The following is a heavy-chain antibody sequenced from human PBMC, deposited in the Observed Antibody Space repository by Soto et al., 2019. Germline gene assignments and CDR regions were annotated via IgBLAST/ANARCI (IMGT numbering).Heavy chain of an antibody. V-gene: IGHV3-30-3*01. Sequence: GSLRLSCAASGFTFSSYAMHWVRQAPGKGLEWVAVISYDGSNKYYADSVKGRFTISRDNSKNTLYLQMNSLRAEDTAVYYCARESIAAAPVDYWGQGTLVTSPQ. J-gene: IGHJ4*02. CDR2: ISYDGSNK. CDR1: GFTFSSYA. CDR3: ARESIAAAPVDY. D-gene: IGHD6-13*01.